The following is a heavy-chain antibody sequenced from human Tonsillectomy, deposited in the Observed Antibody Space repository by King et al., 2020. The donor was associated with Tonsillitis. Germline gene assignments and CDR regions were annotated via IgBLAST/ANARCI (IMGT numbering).Heavy chain of an antibody. CDR1: GGSIRSYS. CDR2: IYYSGST. V-gene: IGHV4-59*01. D-gene: IGHD5-12*01. Sequence: QLQESGPGLVKPSETLSLTCTGSGGSIRSYSWSWIRQPPGKGLEWIGYIYYSGSTKYNPSLKSRVTISVDTSKNKFSLKLPSVTAADTAVYYCARTNSGYDDFEYWGQGTLVTVSS. CDR3: ARTNSGYDDFEY. J-gene: IGHJ4*02.